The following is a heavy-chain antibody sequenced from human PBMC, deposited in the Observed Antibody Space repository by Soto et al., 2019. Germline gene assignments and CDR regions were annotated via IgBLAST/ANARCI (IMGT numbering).Heavy chain of an antibody. CDR3: ARHKKFYGDFFDY. J-gene: IGHJ4*02. Sequence: PSETLSLTCTVSGGSISSSNYYWGWIRQPPGKGLEWIGSIYYSGSTYYNPSLTSRVTISIDTSKDQFSLKLSSVTAADTAVYYCARHKKFYGDFFDYWGQGTLVTVSS. V-gene: IGHV4-39*01. CDR1: GGSISSSNYY. D-gene: IGHD4-17*01. CDR2: IYYSGST.